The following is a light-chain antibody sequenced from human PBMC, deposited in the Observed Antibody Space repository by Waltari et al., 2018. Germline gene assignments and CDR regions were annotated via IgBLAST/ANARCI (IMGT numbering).Light chain of an antibody. CDR1: SSALGAYNS. Sequence: QSALTQPASVSGSPGQSITISCTGTSSALGAYNSVSWYQQHPRKAPKLIIYDVTNRPSGVSTRFSGSKSGNTASLTVSGLQAEDEADYYCSSYAGSNNLVFGGGTKLTVL. J-gene: IGLJ2*01. CDR3: SSYAGSNNLV. CDR2: DVT. V-gene: IGLV2-14*03.